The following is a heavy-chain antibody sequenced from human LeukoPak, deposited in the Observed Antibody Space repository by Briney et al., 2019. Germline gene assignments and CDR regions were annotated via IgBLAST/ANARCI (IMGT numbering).Heavy chain of an antibody. CDR1: GFTFSSYS. V-gene: IGHV3-48*01. CDR3: ARGPLYYSDSRGNPGDH. D-gene: IGHD3-22*01. Sequence: PGGSLRLSCAASGFTFSSYSMNWVRQAPGKGLEWVSYISSSSSTIYYADSVKGRFTISRDNAKNSLYLQMNSLRAEDTAVYYCARGPLYYSDSRGNPGDHWGQGTLVTVSS. J-gene: IGHJ4*02. CDR2: ISSSSSTI.